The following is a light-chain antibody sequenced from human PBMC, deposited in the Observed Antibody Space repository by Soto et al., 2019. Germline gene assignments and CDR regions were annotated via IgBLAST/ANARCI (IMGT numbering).Light chain of an antibody. CDR1: QTLSNSF. CDR3: QQYGSSRRT. CDR2: GAS. Sequence: ESVWTQTPDTLSLSLGERATLSCRASQTLSNSFIAWYQQKPGQAPRLLIYGASSRATGIPDRFSGSGSGTDFTLTISRLEPEDFAVYYCQQYGSSRRTFGQGTRLEIK. V-gene: IGKV3-20*01. J-gene: IGKJ5*01.